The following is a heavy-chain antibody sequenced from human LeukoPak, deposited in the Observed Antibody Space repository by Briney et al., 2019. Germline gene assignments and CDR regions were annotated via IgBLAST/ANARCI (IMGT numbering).Heavy chain of an antibody. J-gene: IGHJ6*02. V-gene: IGHV4-30-4*01. CDR2: IYYSGST. CDR3: ARGGGLPHYYYYGMDV. D-gene: IGHD3-16*01. Sequence: PSETLSLTCTVSGGSISSGDYYWRWIRQPPGKGLEWIVYIYYSGSTYYNPSLKSRVTISVDTSKNQFSLKLSSVTAADTAVYYCARGGGLPHYYYYGMDVWGQGTTVTVSS. CDR1: GGSISSGDYY.